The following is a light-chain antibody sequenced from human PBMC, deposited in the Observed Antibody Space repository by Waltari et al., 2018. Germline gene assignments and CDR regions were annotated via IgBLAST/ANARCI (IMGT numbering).Light chain of an antibody. Sequence: QSALTQPASLSGSPRQSITIPCTGPNSDIGVYNYVSWYQHHSGKAPKLMIFGVSDRPSGVSNRFSGSKSGNTASLTISELQADDEADYYCSSFTSSATWVFGGGTKLTVL. CDR1: NSDIGVYNY. V-gene: IGLV2-14*03. CDR2: GVS. J-gene: IGLJ3*02. CDR3: SSFTSSATWV.